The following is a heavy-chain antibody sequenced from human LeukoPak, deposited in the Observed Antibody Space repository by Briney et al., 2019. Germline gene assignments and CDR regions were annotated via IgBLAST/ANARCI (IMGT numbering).Heavy chain of an antibody. V-gene: IGHV3-15*04. CDR2: IESKIDGGTT. Sequence: GGSLRLSCEASGFTFSNAWMRWVRQAPGKGLEWVGRIESKIDGGTTDYAASVKGRFTISRDDSKNTLYLQMDSLKTVDTAVYYCTAATTHCSSTSCSDSWGQGTLVTVSS. CDR1: GFTFSNAW. D-gene: IGHD2-2*01. CDR3: TAATTHCSSTSCSDS. J-gene: IGHJ4*02.